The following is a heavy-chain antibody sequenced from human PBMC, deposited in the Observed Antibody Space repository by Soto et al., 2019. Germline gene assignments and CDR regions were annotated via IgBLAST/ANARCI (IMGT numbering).Heavy chain of an antibody. D-gene: IGHD7-27*01. Sequence: SETLSLTCTVTGGSITNHYCSWIRQPPGKGLEWIGYIHYNGGTNYNPSLKSRVTISIDRSKNQFSLRLSSVTAADTAVYYCAVSPKWGRDYWGQGTLVTVSS. V-gene: IGHV4-59*11. CDR3: AVSPKWGRDY. CDR1: GGSITNHY. CDR2: IHYNGGT. J-gene: IGHJ4*02.